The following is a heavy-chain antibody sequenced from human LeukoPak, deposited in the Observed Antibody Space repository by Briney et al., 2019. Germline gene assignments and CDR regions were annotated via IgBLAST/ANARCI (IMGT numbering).Heavy chain of an antibody. CDR3: AKDRSPRGLPQDFDI. CDR2: VSGSGENT. CDR1: GFPFSNYA. Sequence: GGSLRLSCAVSGFPFSNYAMSWVRQAPGKGLEWVSAVSGSGENTYYADSVKGRFTISRDKSKSTLYLQMNSLRAEDTAIYYCAKDRSPRGLPQDFDIWGQGTMVTVSS. D-gene: IGHD5-24*01. J-gene: IGHJ3*02. V-gene: IGHV3-23*01.